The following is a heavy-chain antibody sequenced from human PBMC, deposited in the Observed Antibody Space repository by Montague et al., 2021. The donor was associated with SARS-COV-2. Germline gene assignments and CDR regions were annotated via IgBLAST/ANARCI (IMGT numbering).Heavy chain of an antibody. CDR3: ARGARQGYGFRLGSFDS. Sequence: SETLSLTCAVYGGSFSGYYWNWICQPPGKGLEWTGEINHSGSTNYNPSLKSRVTMSVDTSKNQFSLKLSSVTAADTAVYYCARGARQGYGFRLGSFDSWGQGTLVTVSS. CDR1: GGSFSGYY. CDR2: INHSGST. D-gene: IGHD3-10*01. J-gene: IGHJ4*02. V-gene: IGHV4-34*01.